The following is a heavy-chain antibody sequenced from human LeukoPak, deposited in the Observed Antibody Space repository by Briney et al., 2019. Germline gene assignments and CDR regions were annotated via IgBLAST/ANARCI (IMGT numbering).Heavy chain of an antibody. Sequence: GGSLRLSCEVSGFTFSRNWMHWVRQAPGKGLVWVSRISDDGSRTGYADAVKGRGTISRDNAKNTLYLQMNSLRVEDTAVYYCARGRDYASGAKYFDYWGQGSLVTVSS. CDR1: GFTFSRNW. CDR2: ISDDGSRT. V-gene: IGHV3-74*01. CDR3: ARGRDYASGAKYFDY. J-gene: IGHJ4*02. D-gene: IGHD2-2*01.